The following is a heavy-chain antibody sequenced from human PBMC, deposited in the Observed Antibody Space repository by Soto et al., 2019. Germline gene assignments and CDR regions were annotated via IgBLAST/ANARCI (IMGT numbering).Heavy chain of an antibody. V-gene: IGHV4-39*01. Sequence: SETLSLTCAVSGGSISSSSYYWAWIRQPPGKGLEWIANIYYTGSTYYNPSLGGRVTISIDTSKDQFSLELGSVTAADTAVYYRAKSNSGSYSFDYWGQRTLVTVSS. D-gene: IGHD3-10*01. CDR1: GGSISSSSYY. CDR3: AKSNSGSYSFDY. CDR2: IYYTGST. J-gene: IGHJ4*02.